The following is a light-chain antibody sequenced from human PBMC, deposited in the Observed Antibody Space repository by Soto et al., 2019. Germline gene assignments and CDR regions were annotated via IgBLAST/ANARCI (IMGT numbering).Light chain of an antibody. CDR1: SSDVGGYNY. Sequence: VLTQPPSASGSPGQSVTISCAGTSSDVGGYNYVSWYQQYPGKVPKLMIYEVSERPSGVPDRFSGSKSGNTAFLTVSGLQAEDEADYYCLSYADTAYVFGTGTKVTVL. V-gene: IGLV2-8*01. J-gene: IGLJ1*01. CDR2: EVS. CDR3: LSYADTAYV.